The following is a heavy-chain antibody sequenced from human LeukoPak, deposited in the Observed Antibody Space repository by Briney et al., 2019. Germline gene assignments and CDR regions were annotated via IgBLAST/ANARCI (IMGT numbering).Heavy chain of an antibody. CDR3: ARVGFVAAAADS. J-gene: IGHJ4*02. V-gene: IGHV1-18*01. CDR2: ISAYNGNT. CDR1: GYTFTSYG. D-gene: IGHD6-13*01. Sequence: ASVKVSCTASGYTFTSYGISWGRQAPGQGLWWMGWISAYNGNTNSAQKLQGRVTMPTDTSTSTAYMELRRLRSDDTAVYYCARVGFVAAAADSWGQGTLVTVSS.